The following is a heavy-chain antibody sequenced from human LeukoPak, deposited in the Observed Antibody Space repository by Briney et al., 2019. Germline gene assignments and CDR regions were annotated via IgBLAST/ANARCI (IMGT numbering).Heavy chain of an antibody. CDR3: ARQHIAAADYYYGMDV. Sequence: ASVKVSCKASGYTFTSYDINWVRQATGQGLEWMGWMNPNSGNTGYAQKFQGRVTMTRNTSISTAYMEPSSLRSEDTAVYYCARQHIAAADYYYGMDVWGQGTTVTVSS. V-gene: IGHV1-8*01. CDR2: MNPNSGNT. D-gene: IGHD6-13*01. J-gene: IGHJ6*02. CDR1: GYTFTSYD.